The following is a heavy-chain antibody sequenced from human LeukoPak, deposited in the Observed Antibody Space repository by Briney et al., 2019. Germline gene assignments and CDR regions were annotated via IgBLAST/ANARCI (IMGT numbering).Heavy chain of an antibody. V-gene: IGHV1-2*02. D-gene: IGHD3-16*01. J-gene: IGHJ4*02. Sequence: ASVKVSCKASGYTFTGYYIHWVRQAPGQGLEWMGWINPNSGGTNYAQKFQGRVTMTRDTSISTAYMELSSLRSEDTAVYYCTREAPQTFYFDYWGQGTLVTVSS. CDR1: GYTFTGYY. CDR3: TREAPQTFYFDY. CDR2: INPNSGGT.